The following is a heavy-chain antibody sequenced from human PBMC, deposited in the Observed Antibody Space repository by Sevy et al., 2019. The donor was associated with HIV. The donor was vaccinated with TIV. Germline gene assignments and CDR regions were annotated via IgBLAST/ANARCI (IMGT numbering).Heavy chain of an antibody. CDR1: GFTFSSYS. V-gene: IGHV3-21*01. J-gene: IGHJ4*02. Sequence: GGSLRLSCAASGFTFSSYSMNWVRQAPGKGLEWVSSISSSSSYIYYADSVKGRFTISSDNAKNSLYLQMNSLRAEDTAVYYCARGSPCSSSSCYSSNPTKKFDYWGQGTLVTVSS. D-gene: IGHD2-2*01. CDR3: ARGSPCSSSSCYSSNPTKKFDY. CDR2: ISSSSSYI.